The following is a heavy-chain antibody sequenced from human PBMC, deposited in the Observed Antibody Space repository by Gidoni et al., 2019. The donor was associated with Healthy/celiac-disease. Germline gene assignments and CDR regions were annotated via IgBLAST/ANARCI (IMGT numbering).Heavy chain of an antibody. V-gene: IGHV4-39*01. J-gene: IGHJ4*02. CDR3: ARQAEKEVAGNY. Sequence: QLQLQESGPGLVTPSETLSLTCTVSGGSISSSSYYWGWIRQPPGKGLEWIGSIYYSGSTYYNPSLKSRVTISVDTSKNQFSLKLSSVTAADTAVYYCARQAEKEVAGNYWGQGTLVTVSS. CDR1: GGSISSSSYY. CDR2: IYYSGST. D-gene: IGHD6-19*01.